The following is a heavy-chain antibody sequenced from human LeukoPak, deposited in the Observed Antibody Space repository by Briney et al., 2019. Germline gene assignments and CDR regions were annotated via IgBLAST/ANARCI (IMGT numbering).Heavy chain of an antibody. J-gene: IGHJ4*02. V-gene: IGHV4-59*12. CDR2: IYHSGST. CDR1: GGSISSYY. Sequence: SETLSLTCTVSGGSISSYYWSWIRQPPGKGLEWIGYIYHSGSTYYNPSLKSRVTISVDRSKNQFSLKLSSVTAADTAVYYCARVQRITMVRGVIAYFDYWGQGTLVTVSS. CDR3: ARVQRITMVRGVIAYFDY. D-gene: IGHD3-10*01.